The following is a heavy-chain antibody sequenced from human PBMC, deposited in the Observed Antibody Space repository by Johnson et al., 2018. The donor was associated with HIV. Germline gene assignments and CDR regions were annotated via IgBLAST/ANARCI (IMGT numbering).Heavy chain of an antibody. D-gene: IGHD2-2*01. J-gene: IGHJ3*02. Sequence: VQLVESGGGLVQPGRSLRLSCAASGFTFDDYAMHWVRQAPGKGLEWVSGISWNSGSIGYADSVKGRFTISRDNAKNSLYLQMNSLRAEDTAVYYCARDVVPAANAFDIWGQGTMVTVSS. CDR2: ISWNSGSI. CDR3: ARDVVPAANAFDI. V-gene: IGHV3-9*01. CDR1: GFTFDDYA.